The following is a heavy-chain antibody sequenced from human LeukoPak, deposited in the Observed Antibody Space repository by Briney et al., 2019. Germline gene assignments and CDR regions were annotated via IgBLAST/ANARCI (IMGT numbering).Heavy chain of an antibody. V-gene: IGHV1-2*02. D-gene: IGHD6-19*01. CDR3: ATSGYSSGPNYYGMDV. CDR2: INPNSGGT. J-gene: IGHJ6*02. CDR1: GYTFTGYY. Sequence: ASVKVSCKASGYTFTGYYMHWVRQAPGQGLEWMGWINPNSGGTNYAQKFQGRVTMTRDTSISTAYMELSRLRSDDTAVYYCATSGYSSGPNYYGMDVWGQGTTVTVSS.